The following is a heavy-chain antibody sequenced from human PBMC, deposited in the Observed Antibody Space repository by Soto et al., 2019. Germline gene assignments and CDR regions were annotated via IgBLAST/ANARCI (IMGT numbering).Heavy chain of an antibody. CDR1: GGSFSGYY. CDR2: INHSGST. V-gene: IGHV4-34*01. CDR3: ARVRAGRRRFWDPHFDP. J-gene: IGHJ5*02. D-gene: IGHD3-3*01. Sequence: QVQLQQWGAGLLKPSETLSLTCAVYGGSFSGYYWSWIRQPPGKGLEWIGEINHSGSTNYNPSLKSRVTISVDTSKNQFSLKLSSVTAADTAVYYCARVRAGRRRFWDPHFDPWGQGTLVTVSS.